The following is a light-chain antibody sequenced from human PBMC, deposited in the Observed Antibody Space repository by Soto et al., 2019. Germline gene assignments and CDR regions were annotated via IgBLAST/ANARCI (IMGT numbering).Light chain of an antibody. J-gene: IGLJ2*01. Sequence: QSVLTQPPSASGTPGQRVTISCSGSISNIGTDTVNLYQQLPGRAPKLLVYSGGRRPSGVPDRFSGSKSGTSASLAISGLQSEDEADYYWAAWDDRLSGPVFGGGTQLPVL. CDR2: SGG. V-gene: IGLV1-44*01. CDR3: AAWDDRLSGPV. CDR1: ISNIGTDT.